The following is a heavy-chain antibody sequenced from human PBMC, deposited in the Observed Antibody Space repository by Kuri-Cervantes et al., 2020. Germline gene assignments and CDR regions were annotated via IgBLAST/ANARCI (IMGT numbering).Heavy chain of an antibody. CDR2: ISYDGSNK. V-gene: IGHV3-30-3*01. D-gene: IGHD1-20*01. Sequence: GGSLRLSCAASGFTFSSYAMHWVRQAPGKGLEWVAVISYDGSNKYYADSVKGRFTISRDNSKNTLYLQMNSLRAEDTAVYYCAGGTYNWNDRGADYWGQGTLVTVSS. J-gene: IGHJ4*02. CDR3: AGGTYNWNDRGADY. CDR1: GFTFSSYA.